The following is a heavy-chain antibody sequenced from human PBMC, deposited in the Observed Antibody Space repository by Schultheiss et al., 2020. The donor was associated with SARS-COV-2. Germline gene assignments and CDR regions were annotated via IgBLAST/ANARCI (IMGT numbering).Heavy chain of an antibody. CDR1: GFTFSDYY. V-gene: IGHV3-11*01. CDR2: ISSSGSTI. D-gene: IGHD1-26*01. J-gene: IGHJ1*01. Sequence: GGSLRLSCAASGFTFSDYYMSWIRQAPGKGLEWVSYISSSGSTIYYADSVKGRFTISRDNAKNSLYLQMNSLRAEDTAVYYCARVTSGSYYDGWNFQHWGQGTLVTVAS. CDR3: ARVTSGSYYDGWNFQH.